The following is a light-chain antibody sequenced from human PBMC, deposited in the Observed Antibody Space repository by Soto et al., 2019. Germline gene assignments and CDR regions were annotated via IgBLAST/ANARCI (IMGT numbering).Light chain of an antibody. J-gene: IGLJ3*02. V-gene: IGLV2-14*01. CDR1: SSDIGGYDY. CDR2: EVS. CDR3: SPFSGRGHWV. Sequence: QSALTQPASVSGSPGQSITISCTGTSSDIGGYDYVSWYQQYPGKAPKLIIYEVSNRPSGISVRFSGSKSGSAASLSVSGLQAEDEADYYCSPFSGRGHWVFGGGTTLPAL.